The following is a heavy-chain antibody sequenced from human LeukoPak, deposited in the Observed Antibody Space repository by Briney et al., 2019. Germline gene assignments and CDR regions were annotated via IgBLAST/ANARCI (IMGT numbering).Heavy chain of an antibody. V-gene: IGHV4-61*01. CDR2: LYYSGST. J-gene: IGHJ5*02. CDR3: ARGSGWYSGAGNWFDP. D-gene: IGHD6-19*01. Sequence: SETLSLTCTVSSGSVSSGSSYWSWIRQPPGKGLEWIGYLYYSGSTNYNPSLKSRVTISVDTSKNQFSLKLSSVTAADTAVYYCARGSGWYSGAGNWFDPWGQGTLVTVSS. CDR1: SGSVSSGSSY.